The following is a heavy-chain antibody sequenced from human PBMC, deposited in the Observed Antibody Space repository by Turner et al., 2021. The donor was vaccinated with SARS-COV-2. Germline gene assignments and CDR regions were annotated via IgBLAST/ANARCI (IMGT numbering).Heavy chain of an antibody. Sequence: QVPLVQSGAAVTQPRSPVIVPCNSPVLAFSSNAISWVRQVTGQGLGWRGGIIPILGIASNAQKYQGIVRRAANKSTSTAYMDLSSLRSEDTAVYYCARAMVRGVNAFAEYFQHWGRGTLVTVSS. CDR3: ARAMVRGVNAFAEYFQH. CDR2: IIPILGIA. J-gene: IGHJ1*01. V-gene: IGHV1-69*10. CDR1: VLAFSSNA. D-gene: IGHD3-10*01.